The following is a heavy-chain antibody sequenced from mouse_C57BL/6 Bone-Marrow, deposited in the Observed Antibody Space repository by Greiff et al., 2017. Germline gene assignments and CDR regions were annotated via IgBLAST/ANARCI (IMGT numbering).Heavy chain of an antibody. CDR1: GYSITSGYY. D-gene: IGHD1-1*01. CDR2: ISYDGSN. J-gene: IGHJ4*01. V-gene: IGHV3-6*01. CDR3: ARGNLRSYAMDY. Sequence: VQLQQSGPGLVKPSQSLSLTCSVTGYSITSGYYWNWIRQFPGNKLEWMGYISYDGSNNYNPSLKNRISITRDTSKNQFFLKLNSVTTEDTATYYCARGNLRSYAMDYWGQGTSVTVSS.